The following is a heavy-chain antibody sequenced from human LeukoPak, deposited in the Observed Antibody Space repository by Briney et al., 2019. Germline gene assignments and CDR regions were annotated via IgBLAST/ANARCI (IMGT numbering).Heavy chain of an antibody. CDR1: GFTFSSYA. V-gene: IGHV3-64*01. CDR2: ISSNGGST. D-gene: IGHD5-12*01. J-gene: IGHJ4*02. CDR3: ARSKYSGYDHFDY. Sequence: GGSLRLSCAASGFTFSSYAMHWVRQAPGKGLEYVSAISSNGGSTYYANSVKGRFTISRDNSKNTLYLQMGSLRAEDMAVYYCARSKYSGYDHFDYWGQGTLVTVSS.